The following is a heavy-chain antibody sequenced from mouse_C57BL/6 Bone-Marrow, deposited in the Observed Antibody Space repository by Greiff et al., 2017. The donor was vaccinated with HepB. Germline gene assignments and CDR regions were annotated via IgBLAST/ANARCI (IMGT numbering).Heavy chain of an antibody. J-gene: IGHJ2*01. Sequence: EVQLQQSGAELVRPGASVKLSCTASGFNIKDDYMHWVKQRPEQGLEWIGWIDPENGDTEYASKFQGKATITADTSSKTAYLPLSSLTSEDTAVDYCTFYGNYPYFYYWGQGTTLTVSS. D-gene: IGHD2-1*01. V-gene: IGHV14-4*01. CDR3: TFYGNYPYFYY. CDR2: IDPENGDT. CDR1: GFNIKDDY.